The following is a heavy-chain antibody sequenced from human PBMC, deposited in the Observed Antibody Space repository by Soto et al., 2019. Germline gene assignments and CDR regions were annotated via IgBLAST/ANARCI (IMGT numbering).Heavy chain of an antibody. Sequence: SETLSLTCTVSGVPASSGDYSWNWVRQPPGKGLEWIGNIHSSGSTSYNPSLKSRVTVSVDTSKSQFSLELKSVTAANTAVYYCTRNLDSWGQGTLVTVSS. CDR2: IHSSGST. CDR1: GVPASSGDYS. V-gene: IGHV4-61*08. CDR3: TRNLDS. J-gene: IGHJ4*02.